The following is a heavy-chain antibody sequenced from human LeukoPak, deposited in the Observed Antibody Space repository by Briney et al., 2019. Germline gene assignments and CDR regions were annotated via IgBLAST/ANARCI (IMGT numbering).Heavy chain of an antibody. CDR2: IKEDGSEK. J-gene: IGHJ6*02. CDR3: TTSSGRGYYYYGMDV. Sequence: GGSLRLSCGASGFNFNNYWMSWVRQAPGKGLEWVANIKEDGSEKYYVDSVKGRFTISRDNAKNSLYLQMNSLRAEDTAVYYCTTSSGRGYYYYGMDVWGQGTTVTVSS. D-gene: IGHD1-14*01. CDR1: GFNFNNYW. V-gene: IGHV3-7*03.